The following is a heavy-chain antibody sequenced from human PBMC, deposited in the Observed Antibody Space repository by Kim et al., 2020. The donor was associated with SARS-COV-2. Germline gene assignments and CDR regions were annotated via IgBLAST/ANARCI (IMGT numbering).Heavy chain of an antibody. Sequence: NPSLKSRIHISVDTSKNQVSLKLGSVTAADTAVYYCARSGGGVAAAGMGYWGQGTLVTVSS. J-gene: IGHJ4*02. V-gene: IGHV4-34*01. D-gene: IGHD6-13*01. CDR3: ARSGGGVAAAGMGY.